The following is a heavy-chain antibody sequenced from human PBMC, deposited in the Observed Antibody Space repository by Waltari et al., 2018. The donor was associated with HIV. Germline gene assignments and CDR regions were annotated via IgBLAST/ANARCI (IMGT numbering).Heavy chain of an antibody. CDR2: IYYTGRT. CDR1: GGSFNSYH. CDR3: ARVLFAVGSNWFDP. J-gene: IGHJ5*02. Sequence: QVQLQESGPGLVKPSETLSLTCTVSGGSFNSYHWTWIRQPPGKGLEWIGYIYYTGRTNCNPSLKGRVTISVDTSKNQFSLKLSSVTAADTAVYYCARVLFAVGSNWFDPWGQGTLVTVSP. V-gene: IGHV4-59*01. D-gene: IGHD1-26*01.